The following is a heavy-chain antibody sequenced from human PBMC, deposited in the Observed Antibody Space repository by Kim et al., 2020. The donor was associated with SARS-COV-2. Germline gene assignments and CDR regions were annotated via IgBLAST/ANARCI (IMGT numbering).Heavy chain of an antibody. Sequence: YAQKFQGRVTMTRDTSIGTAYMELSGLRSEDTAVYFCAKVGTITANWFDSWGQGTLLTVSS. V-gene: IGHV1-8*01. CDR3: AKVGTITANWFDS. J-gene: IGHJ5*01. D-gene: IGHD6-25*01.